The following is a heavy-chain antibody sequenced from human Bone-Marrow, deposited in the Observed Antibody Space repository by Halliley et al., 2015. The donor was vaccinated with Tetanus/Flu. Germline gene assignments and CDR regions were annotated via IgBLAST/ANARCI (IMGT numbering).Heavy chain of an antibody. J-gene: IGHJ4*02. CDR2: ISGDGSST. CDR1: GFTFSNSL. CDR3: AKWEVPKHDPFDY. V-gene: IGHV3-74*01. Sequence: SLRLSCAASGFTFSNSLMHWVRQAPGKGLVWVSRISGDGSSTRYADSVKGRFTISRDNAKNTVYLQMNSLRVEDTAVYSCAKWEVPKHDPFDYWGQGTLVTVSS. D-gene: IGHD1-26*01.